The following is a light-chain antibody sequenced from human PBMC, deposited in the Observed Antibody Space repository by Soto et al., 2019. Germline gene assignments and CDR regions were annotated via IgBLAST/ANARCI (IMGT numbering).Light chain of an antibody. Sequence: QSELTQPASVSGSPGQSLTITYTGTSSDVGGYNYVSWYQQYPGRVPKLLIYKVSDRPSGISNRFSGSKSGNTASLTISGLQAEDEADYFCTSPTPGSLYVFGSGTKVTVL. CDR3: TSPTPGSLYV. CDR1: SSDVGGYNY. CDR2: KVS. J-gene: IGLJ1*01. V-gene: IGLV2-14*01.